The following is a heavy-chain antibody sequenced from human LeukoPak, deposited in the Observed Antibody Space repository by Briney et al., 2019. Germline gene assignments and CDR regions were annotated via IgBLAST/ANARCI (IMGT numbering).Heavy chain of an antibody. CDR1: GFTFDSYA. V-gene: IGHV3-23*01. J-gene: IGHJ4*02. CDR2: ISGGGGST. Sequence: GGSLRLSCAASGFTFDSYAMSWVRQAPGKGLEWVSVISGGGGSTYYADSVKGRFTISRDNSKNTLYLQMNSLRAEDTAVYYCAKMVGSSGYYIYYLDYWGQGTLVTVSS. CDR3: AKMVGSSGYYIYYLDY. D-gene: IGHD3-22*01.